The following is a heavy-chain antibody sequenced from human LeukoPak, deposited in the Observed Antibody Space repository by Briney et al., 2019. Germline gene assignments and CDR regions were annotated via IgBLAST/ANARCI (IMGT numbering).Heavy chain of an antibody. CDR2: ISGSGGST. CDR3: AKDRFRYSSGWYIGGQGDY. Sequence: GGSLRLSCAASGFTFSNAWMSWVRQAPGKGLEWVSAISGSGGSTYYADSVEGRFTISRDNSKNTLYLQMNSLRAEDTAVYYCAKDRFRYSSGWYIGGQGDYWGQGTLVTVSS. J-gene: IGHJ4*02. D-gene: IGHD6-19*01. V-gene: IGHV3-23*01. CDR1: GFTFSNAW.